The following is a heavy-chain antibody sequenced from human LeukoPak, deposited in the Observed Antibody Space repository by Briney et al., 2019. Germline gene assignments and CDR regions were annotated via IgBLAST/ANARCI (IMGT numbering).Heavy chain of an antibody. V-gene: IGHV1-8*02. D-gene: IGHD4-11*01. CDR3: ARTVTFACPDY. CDR2: ISAYNGNT. CDR1: GYTFTSYY. Sequence: ASVKVSCKASGYTFTSYYMHWVRQAPGQGLEWMGWISAYNGNTNYAQKLQGRVTMTRNTSITTAYMELSSLRSEDTAVYYCARTVTFACPDYWGQGTLVTVSS. J-gene: IGHJ4*02.